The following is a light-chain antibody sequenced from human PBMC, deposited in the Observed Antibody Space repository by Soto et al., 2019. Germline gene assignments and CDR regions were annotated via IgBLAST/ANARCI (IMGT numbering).Light chain of an antibody. V-gene: IGLV2-14*01. J-gene: IGLJ3*02. CDR2: EVS. Sequence: QSARTQPASVTGSPGQSITISCTGTSSDVGGYNYVSWYQQHPGKAPKLMIYEVSNRPSGVSNRFSGSKSGNTASLTISGLQAEDEADYYCSSYTSSSTRVFGGGTNLTVL. CDR3: SSYTSSSTRV. CDR1: SSDVGGYNY.